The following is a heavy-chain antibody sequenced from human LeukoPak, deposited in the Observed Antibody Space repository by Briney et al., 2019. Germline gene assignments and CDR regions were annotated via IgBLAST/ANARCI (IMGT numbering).Heavy chain of an antibody. CDR3: ARDRVGSGWPRPYYFEI. J-gene: IGHJ4*02. D-gene: IGHD6-19*01. CDR1: GYTFTGYC. V-gene: IGHV1-2*02. Sequence: ASVKVSCRPSGYTFTGYCLHWVRQAPGQGPEWMGWINPNTGATMYSQKFQGRVTMTRDTSVSTGYMELRSLTSDDSAVYYCARDRVGSGWPRPYYFEIWGQGTLVTVSS. CDR2: INPNTGAT.